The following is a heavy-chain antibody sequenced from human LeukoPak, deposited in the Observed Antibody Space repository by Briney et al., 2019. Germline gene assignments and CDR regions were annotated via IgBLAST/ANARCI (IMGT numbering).Heavy chain of an antibody. V-gene: IGHV5-51*01. J-gene: IGHJ6*02. CDR2: IHPSDSDT. D-gene: IGHD5-18*01. CDR3: ARQGGESDTDLSGINYNYGLDV. Sequence: GESLKISCKGSGYTFINYWIAWVRQMPGKGLEWMGIIHPSDSDTRYSPSFQGQVTISVDKSINTAYLQWSGLKASDTAMYYCARQGGESDTDLSGINYNYGLDVWGQGTTVTVSS. CDR1: GYTFINYW.